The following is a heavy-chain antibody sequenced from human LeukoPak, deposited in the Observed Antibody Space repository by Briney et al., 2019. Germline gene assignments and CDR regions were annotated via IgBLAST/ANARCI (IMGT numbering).Heavy chain of an antibody. Sequence: SETLSLTCTVSGGSIRSYYWSWIRQPAGKGLEWIGHIYTSGTTNNNPSLESRVTMSVDTSKNQFSVKLSSVTAADTAVYYCARVDYGDRGYFDYWGQGTLVTVSS. CDR1: GGSIRSYY. CDR2: IYTSGTT. D-gene: IGHD4-17*01. J-gene: IGHJ4*02. V-gene: IGHV4-4*07. CDR3: ARVDYGDRGYFDY.